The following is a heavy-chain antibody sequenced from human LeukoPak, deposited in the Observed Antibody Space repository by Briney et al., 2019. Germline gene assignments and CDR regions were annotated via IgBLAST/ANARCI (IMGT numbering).Heavy chain of an antibody. CDR2: IYYSGST. Sequence: SETLSLTCTVSGGSISSYYWSWIRQPPGKGLEWIGYIYYSGSTNYNPSLKSRVTISVDTSKYQFSLKLSSVTAADTAVYYCARNSGYDYGGFDYWGQGTLVTVSS. J-gene: IGHJ4*02. CDR1: GGSISSYY. D-gene: IGHD5-12*01. CDR3: ARNSGYDYGGFDY. V-gene: IGHV4-59*01.